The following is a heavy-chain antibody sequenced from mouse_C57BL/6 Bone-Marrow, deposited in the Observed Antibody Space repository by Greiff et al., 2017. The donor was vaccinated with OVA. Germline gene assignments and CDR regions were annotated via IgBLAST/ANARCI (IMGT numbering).Heavy chain of an antibody. CDR1: GYTFTSYW. J-gene: IGHJ2*01. CDR3: ARWDYGIPYYFDY. Sequence: QVQLKQPGAELVRPGTSVKLSCKASGYTFTSYWMHWVEQRPGQGLEWIGVIDPSDSYTNYNQKFKGKATLTVDTSSSTAYMQLSSLTSEDSAVYYCARWDYGIPYYFDYWGQGTTLTVSS. V-gene: IGHV1-59*01. D-gene: IGHD1-1*01. CDR2: IDPSDSYT.